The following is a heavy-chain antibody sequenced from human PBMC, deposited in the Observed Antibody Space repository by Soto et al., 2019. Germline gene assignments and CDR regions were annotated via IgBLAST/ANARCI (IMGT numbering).Heavy chain of an antibody. D-gene: IGHD2-15*01. V-gene: IGHV1-69*13. CDR2: IIPIFGTA. J-gene: IGHJ5*02. Sequence: SVKVSCKASGGTFSSYAISWVRQAPGQGLEWMGGIIPIFGTANYAQKFQGRVTITADESTSTAYMELSSLRSEDTAVYYCAREEVVVVAANWFDPWGQGTLVTVSS. CDR3: AREEVVVVAANWFDP. CDR1: GGTFSSYA.